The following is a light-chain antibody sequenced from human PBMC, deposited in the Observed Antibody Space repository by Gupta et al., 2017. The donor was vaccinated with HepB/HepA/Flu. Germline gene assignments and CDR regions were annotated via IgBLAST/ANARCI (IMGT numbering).Light chain of an antibody. CDR2: NNN. CDR1: SSNIGSRT. J-gene: IGLJ3*02. CDR3: AAWDDSQIRV. V-gene: IGLV1-44*01. Sequence: SLPTQPPSSSGSPGHPVSIACAGGSSNIGSRTVNWYQQLPGTDPRLLINNNNQRPSGVPDRFSGSKSGTSASLAISGLQSDDEGDYYCAAWDDSQIRVFGGGTKLTVL.